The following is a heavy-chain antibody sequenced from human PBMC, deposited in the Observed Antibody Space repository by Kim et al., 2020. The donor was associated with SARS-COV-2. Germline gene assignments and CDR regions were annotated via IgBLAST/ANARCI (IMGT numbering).Heavy chain of an antibody. CDR1: GGSISTSY. CDR2: IHYSGTT. J-gene: IGHJ3*02. D-gene: IGHD7-27*01. CDR3: AVILSGGAAFDI. V-gene: IGHV4-59*08. Sequence: SETLSLTCTVSGGSISTSYCSWIRQPPGKGLEWIGYIHYSGTTHYNPSLKSRVFMSVDASKTQFSLRVTSVTAADTALYFCAVILSGGAAFDIWGPGTMVPVSS.